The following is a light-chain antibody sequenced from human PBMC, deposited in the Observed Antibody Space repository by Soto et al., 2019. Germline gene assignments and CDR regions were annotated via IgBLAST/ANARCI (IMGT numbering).Light chain of an antibody. V-gene: IGKV3-15*01. CDR2: GAS. CDR3: QQYNNWPSLT. Sequence: EIVMTQSPATLSVSPGERATLSCRASQSVSSNLAWYQQKPGQAPRLLIYGASTRATGIPVKFSGSGSGTEFTLSISSLQSEDFAVYYCQQYNNWPSLTFGGGTKVDNK. CDR1: QSVSSN. J-gene: IGKJ4*01.